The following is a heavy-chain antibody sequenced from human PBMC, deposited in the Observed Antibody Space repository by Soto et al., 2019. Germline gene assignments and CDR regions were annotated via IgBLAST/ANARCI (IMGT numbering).Heavy chain of an antibody. D-gene: IGHD6-19*01. CDR3: ARDPSSGWGGMDV. J-gene: IGHJ6*02. CDR1: GFTFSTYD. V-gene: IGHV3-13*01. CDR2: IGKGGDT. Sequence: GGSLRLSCVASGFTFSTYDMQWVRQVAGKGLEWVSSIGKGGDTHYADSVKGRFTISRDNAKNSLYLQMNSLRAEDTAVYYCARDPSSGWGGMDVWGQGTTVTVSS.